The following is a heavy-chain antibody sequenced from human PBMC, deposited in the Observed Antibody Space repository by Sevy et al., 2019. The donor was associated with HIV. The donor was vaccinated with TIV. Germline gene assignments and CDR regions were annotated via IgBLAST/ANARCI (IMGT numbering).Heavy chain of an antibody. J-gene: IGHJ6*02. D-gene: IGHD5-18*01. CDR2: IKQDGSEK. CDR1: GFTFSSYW. Sequence: GGSLRLSCAASGFTFSSYWMSWVRQAPGKGLEWVANIKQDGSEKYYVDSVKGRFTISGDNAKNSLYLQMNSLRAEDTAVYYCARAYGGYSYGSYYYGMDVWGQGTTVTVSS. V-gene: IGHV3-7*01. CDR3: ARAYGGYSYGSYYYGMDV.